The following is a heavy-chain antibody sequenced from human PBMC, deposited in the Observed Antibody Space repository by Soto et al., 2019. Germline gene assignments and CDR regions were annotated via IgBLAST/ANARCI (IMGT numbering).Heavy chain of an antibody. CDR3: AGFVVPASRNSDFDY. J-gene: IGHJ4*02. D-gene: IGHD2-15*01. Sequence: TVSGGSIRSAGHYWGWVRQPPGKGLDWIGNIYYSGSTFYNPSLRSRVTLSVDTSKNQFSLRLNSVTAADTAVYFCAGFVVPASRNSDFDYWGQGTLVTVSS. V-gene: IGHV4-39*01. CDR1: GGSIRSAGHY. CDR2: IYYSGST.